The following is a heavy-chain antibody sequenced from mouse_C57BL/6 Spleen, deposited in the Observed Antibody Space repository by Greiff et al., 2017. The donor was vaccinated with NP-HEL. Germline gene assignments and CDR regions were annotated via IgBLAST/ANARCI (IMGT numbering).Heavy chain of an antibody. CDR1: GYAFSSSW. V-gene: IGHV1-82*01. CDR2: IYPGDGDT. J-gene: IGHJ3*01. Sequence: QVQLKESGPELVKPGASVKISCKASGYAFSSSWMNWVKQRPGKGLEWIGRIYPGDGDTNYNGKFKGKATLTADKSSSTAYMQLSSLTSEDSAVYFCARSELGRLWFAYWGQGTLVTVSA. CDR3: ARSELGRLWFAY. D-gene: IGHD4-1*01.